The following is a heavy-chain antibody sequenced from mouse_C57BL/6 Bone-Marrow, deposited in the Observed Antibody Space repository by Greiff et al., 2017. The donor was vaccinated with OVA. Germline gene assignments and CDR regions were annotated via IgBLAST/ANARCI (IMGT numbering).Heavy chain of an antibody. CDR1: GYTFTDYN. CDR2: INPNNGGT. Sequence: VQLQQSGPELVKPGASVKIPCKASGYTFTDYNMDWVKQSHGKSLEWIGDINPNNGGTIYNQKFKGKATLTVDKSSSTAYMELRSLTSEDTAVYYCARLERNSNYVGDAMDYWGQGTSVTVSS. J-gene: IGHJ4*01. CDR3: ARLERNSNYVGDAMDY. D-gene: IGHD2-5*01. V-gene: IGHV1-18*01.